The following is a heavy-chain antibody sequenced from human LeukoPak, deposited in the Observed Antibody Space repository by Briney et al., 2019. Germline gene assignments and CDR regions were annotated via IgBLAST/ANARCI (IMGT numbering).Heavy chain of an antibody. CDR3: AREVRAIFGPPFDY. CDR2: IYYSGST. V-gene: IGHV4-39*07. Sequence: PSETLSLTCTVSGGSISSSSYYWGWIRQPPGKGLEWIGSIYYSGSTYYNPSLKSRVTISVDTSKNQFSLKLSSVTAADTAVYYCAREVRAIFGPPFDYWGQGTLVTVSS. D-gene: IGHD3-10*01. CDR1: GGSISSSSYY. J-gene: IGHJ4*02.